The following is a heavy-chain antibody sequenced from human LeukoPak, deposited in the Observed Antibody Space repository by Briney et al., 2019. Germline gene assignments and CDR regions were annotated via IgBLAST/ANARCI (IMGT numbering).Heavy chain of an antibody. D-gene: IGHD1-14*01. V-gene: IGHV1-2*02. CDR1: GYTFTGHY. CDR2: IDPNSGDP. CDR3: ARDQAYKDY. J-gene: IGHJ4*02. Sequence: GASVKGSCKASGYTFTGHYSDWVRQATGQGLEWMGWIDPNSGDPNYAQKFQGRVTMTSDTSITTAYMELSSLSSDDTAVYYCARDQAYKDYWGQGTLVTVSS.